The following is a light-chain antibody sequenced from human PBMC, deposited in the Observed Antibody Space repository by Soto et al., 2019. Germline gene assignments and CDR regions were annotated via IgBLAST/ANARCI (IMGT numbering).Light chain of an antibody. CDR1: QSVSSN. CDR3: QQYNNWPPVT. V-gene: IGKV3D-15*01. CDR2: GAS. J-gene: IGKJ4*01. Sequence: EIVMTQSPATLSVSPGERATLSCRASQSVSSNLAWYQQKAGQAPRLLIYGASTRATGIPARFSGSGSGTEFTLNISSLQSEDFAVYSCQQYNNWPPVTFGGGTKVEIK.